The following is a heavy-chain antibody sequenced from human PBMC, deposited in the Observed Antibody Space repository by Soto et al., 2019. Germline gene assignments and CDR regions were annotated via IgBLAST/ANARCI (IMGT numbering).Heavy chain of an antibody. D-gene: IGHD2-8*01. J-gene: IGHJ5*02. Sequence: SETLSLTCGVSGDSVSSVNWWSWVRQAPGKGLEWIGEIYHSGTTNYNPSLTGRVTMSVDKSKNQFSLNLTSVTAADTAVYYCARLTGFFTISTFDPWGQGTLVTVSS. CDR3: ARLTGFFTISTFDP. CDR2: IYHSGTT. V-gene: IGHV4-4*02. CDR1: GDSVSSVNW.